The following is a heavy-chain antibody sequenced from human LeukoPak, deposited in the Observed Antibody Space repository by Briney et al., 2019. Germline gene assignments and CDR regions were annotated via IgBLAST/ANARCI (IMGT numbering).Heavy chain of an antibody. J-gene: IGHJ4*02. D-gene: IGHD2-2*03. Sequence: SETLSLTCTVSGGSISSSSYYWGWIRQPPGKGLEWIGSIYYSGSTYYSPSLKCRVTISVDTSKNQFSLKLSSVTAADTAVYYCARADGYCSSTSCSPAEFDYWGQGTLVTVSS. CDR1: GGSISSSSYY. CDR3: ARADGYCSSTSCSPAEFDY. V-gene: IGHV4-39*07. CDR2: IYYSGST.